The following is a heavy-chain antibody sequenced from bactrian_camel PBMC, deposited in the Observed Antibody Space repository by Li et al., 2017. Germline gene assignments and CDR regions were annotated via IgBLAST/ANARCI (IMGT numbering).Heavy chain of an antibody. J-gene: IGHJ6*01. CDR2: INTRGDTT. CDR1: GNTYTSSC. V-gene: IGHV3S54*01. CDR3: AASENSFCSFYGGTWYA. D-gene: IGHD6*01. Sequence: HVQLVESGGGSVQAGGSLRLSCAASGNTYTSSCMAWFRQAPGKERERVAAINTRGDTTYYADSVRGRFTISRDNAKNALFLQMTSLRPEDAGMYYCAASENSFCSFYGGTWYAWGQGTQVTVS.